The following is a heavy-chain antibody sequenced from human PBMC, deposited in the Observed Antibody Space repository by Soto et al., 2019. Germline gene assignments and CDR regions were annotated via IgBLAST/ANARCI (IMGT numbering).Heavy chain of an antibody. CDR1: GFTFSSYA. V-gene: IGHV3-30-3*01. Sequence: QVQLVESGGGVVQPGRSLRLSCAASGFTFSSYAMHWVRQAPGKGLEWVAVISYDGSNKYYADSVKGRFTISRDNSKNPLYLQMNSLRAEDTAVYYCASARITMIVDSWGQGTLVTVSS. CDR3: ASARITMIVDS. J-gene: IGHJ4*02. D-gene: IGHD3-22*01. CDR2: ISYDGSNK.